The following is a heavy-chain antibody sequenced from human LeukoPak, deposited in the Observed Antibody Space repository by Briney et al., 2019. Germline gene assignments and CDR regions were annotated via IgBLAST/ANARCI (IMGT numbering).Heavy chain of an antibody. D-gene: IGHD5-18*01. CDR3: AKRIQLWNFDY. CDR1: GLHFSGTA. Sequence: GGSLRLSCAASGLHFSGTAMSWVRQAPGKGLEWVSAISGSGDSAYYADSVKGRFTISRDNSKNTLYLQMNSLRAEDTAVYYCAKRIQLWNFDYWGQGTLVTVSS. J-gene: IGHJ4*02. V-gene: IGHV3-23*01. CDR2: ISGSGDSA.